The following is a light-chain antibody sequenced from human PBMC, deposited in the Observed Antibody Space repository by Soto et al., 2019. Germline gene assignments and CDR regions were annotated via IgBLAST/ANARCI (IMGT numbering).Light chain of an antibody. CDR2: GAS. Sequence: EIVLTQSPGTLYLSPGERATLSCRASQSVSKNFLAWYQQKPGQAPRLLIRGASNRATGIPDRFSGSGSGTDASLTSDRLEPEDLAVYFCQQYGSSPPTFGEGNNVAIK. CDR1: QSVSKNF. J-gene: IGKJ4*01. CDR3: QQYGSSPPT. V-gene: IGKV3-20*01.